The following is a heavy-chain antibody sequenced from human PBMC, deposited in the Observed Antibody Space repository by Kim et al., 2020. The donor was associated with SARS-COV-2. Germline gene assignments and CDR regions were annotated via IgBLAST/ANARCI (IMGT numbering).Heavy chain of an antibody. CDR3: ARDDPGAYYES. CDR1: GFTFSSHW. CDR2: LNEDGSDK. V-gene: IGHV3-7*01. Sequence: GGSLRLSCAASGFTFSSHWMTWVRQAPGKGLEWVAELNEDGSDKYYLGSMKGRFTISRDNAKNSLYQKMNSLSAEDSARYYCARDDPGAYYESWGQGTLVTVTS. D-gene: IGHD3-16*01. J-gene: IGHJ5*02.